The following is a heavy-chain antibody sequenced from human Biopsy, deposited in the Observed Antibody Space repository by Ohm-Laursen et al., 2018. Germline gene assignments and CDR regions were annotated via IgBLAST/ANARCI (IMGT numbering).Heavy chain of an antibody. CDR2: VYYTGST. J-gene: IGHJ2*01. CDR3: ARGRGFYSDRTVPGYFDL. CDR1: GDSISSYY. D-gene: IGHD3-22*01. Sequence: PSQTLSLTCTVSGDSISSYYWSWIRQPLGKGLEWIGYVYYTGSTDYNPSLQSRVTISVDTSKNHFSLRLRSVTPADTAIYYCARGRGFYSDRTVPGYFDLWGRGTLVTVSS. V-gene: IGHV4-59*01.